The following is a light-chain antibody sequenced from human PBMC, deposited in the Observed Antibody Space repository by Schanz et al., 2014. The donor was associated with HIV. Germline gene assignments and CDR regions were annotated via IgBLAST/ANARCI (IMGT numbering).Light chain of an antibody. CDR2: QAS. J-gene: IGKJ2*01. CDR3: QQSNTFPYT. Sequence: DIQMTQSPSTLSASVGDRVTITCRARQTIYSWLAWYQQKPGRAPNLLIYQASTLETGVPSRFRGSGSGTEFTLTISSLQPDDFATYYCQQSNTFPYTFGQGTKLEIK. CDR1: QTIYSW. V-gene: IGKV1-5*03.